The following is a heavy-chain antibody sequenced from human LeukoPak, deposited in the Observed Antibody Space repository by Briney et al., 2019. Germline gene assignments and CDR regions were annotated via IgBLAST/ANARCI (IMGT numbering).Heavy chain of an antibody. CDR3: AKKASGGMRNYYDSSGYSDY. V-gene: IGHV3-23*01. D-gene: IGHD3-22*01. J-gene: IGHJ4*02. CDR1: GFTFSSYA. CDR2: ISGSGGST. Sequence: QPGGSLRLSCAAPGFTFSSYAMSWVRQAPGKGLEWVSAISGSGGSTYYADSVKGRFTISRDNSKNTLYLQMNSLRAEDTAVYYCAKKASGGMRNYYDSSGYSDYWGQGTLATVSS.